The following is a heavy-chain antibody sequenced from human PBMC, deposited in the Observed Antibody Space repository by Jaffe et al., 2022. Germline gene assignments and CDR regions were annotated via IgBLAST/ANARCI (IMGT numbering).Heavy chain of an antibody. CDR2: IRSKAYGGTT. CDR1: GFTFGDYA. CDR3: TRACGDYGYAFDI. J-gene: IGHJ3*02. Sequence: EVQLVESGGGLVQPGRSLRLSCTASGFTFGDYAMSWVRQAPGKGLEWVGFIRSKAYGGTTEYAASVKGRFTISRDDSKSIAYLQMNSLKTEDTAVYYCTRACGDYGYAFDIWGQGTMVTVSS. V-gene: IGHV3-49*04. D-gene: IGHD4-17*01.